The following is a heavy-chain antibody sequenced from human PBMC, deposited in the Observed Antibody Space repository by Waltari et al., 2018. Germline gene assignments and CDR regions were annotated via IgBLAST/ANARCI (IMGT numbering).Heavy chain of an antibody. CDR3: APMGASRLTWTD. D-gene: IGHD1-26*01. J-gene: IGHJ4*02. CDR1: GFSFSSSG. V-gene: IGHV3-48*01. Sequence: EVQLVESGGGLVQPGGSLRLSCAASGFSFSSSGMNWVRQAPGKGVEWVAHISGGGYPIYYADSVKGRFTISRDNAKNSLFLQMNGLRAEDTAVYYCAPMGASRLTWTDWGQGTLVTVSS. CDR2: ISGGGYPI.